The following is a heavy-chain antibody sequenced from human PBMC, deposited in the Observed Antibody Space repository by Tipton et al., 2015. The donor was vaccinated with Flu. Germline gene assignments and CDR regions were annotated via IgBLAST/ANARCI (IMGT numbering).Heavy chain of an antibody. J-gene: IGHJ4*02. Sequence: QLVQSGAEVKKPGASVKVSCKASRYTFTSYDINWVRQATGQGLEWMGWMNPNSGNTGYAQKFQGRVTMTRNTSISTAYMELSSLRSEDTAVYYCARERGDGYSIPPYFDYWGQGTLVTVSS. CDR3: ARERGDGYSIPPYFDY. CDR2: MNPNSGNT. V-gene: IGHV1-8*01. D-gene: IGHD5-24*01. CDR1: RYTFTSYD.